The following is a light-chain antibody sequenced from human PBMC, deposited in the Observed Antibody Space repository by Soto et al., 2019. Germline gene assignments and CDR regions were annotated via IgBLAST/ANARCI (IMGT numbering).Light chain of an antibody. Sequence: EFVLKQSPCTLSLSPGERATLSCRASQTVRNNYLAWYQQKPGQAPRLLIYDASSRATGIPDRFSGGGSGTDFTLTISRLEPEDFAVYYCQQFSSYPLTFGGGTKVDI. CDR3: QQFSSYPLT. CDR1: QTVRNNY. CDR2: DAS. J-gene: IGKJ4*01. V-gene: IGKV3-20*01.